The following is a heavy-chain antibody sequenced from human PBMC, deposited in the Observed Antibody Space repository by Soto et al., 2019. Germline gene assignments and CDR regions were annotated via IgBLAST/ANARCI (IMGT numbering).Heavy chain of an antibody. CDR1: GGSISGYY. CDR2: IYSDGTT. Sequence: VQLQESGPGLVKPSETLSLTCIVSGGSISGYYWSWIRQPAGKELEWIGRIYSDGTTNYNPSLKGRGTMSVDTSKKQISLKLTSVTAADTAMYYCARDRGYRSGSFGSWGQGVLVTVSS. V-gene: IGHV4-4*07. CDR3: ARDRGYRSGSFGS. D-gene: IGHD5-18*01. J-gene: IGHJ5*02.